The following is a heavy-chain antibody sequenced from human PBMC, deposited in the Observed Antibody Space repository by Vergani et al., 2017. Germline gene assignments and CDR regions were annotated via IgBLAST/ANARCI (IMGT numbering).Heavy chain of an antibody. V-gene: IGHV3-21*01. J-gene: IGHJ6*02. CDR2: ISGNNDDV. D-gene: IGHD3-10*02. CDR3: ARDIPPRFGESYGMDV. Sequence: EVQMVESGGGLVKPGGSLRLSCVASGFTFSHYSMNWVRQAPGKGLEWVSSISGNNDDVYYADSVKGRFTISRDNSKNTLYLQMNSLRAEDTAVYYCARDIPPRFGESYGMDVWGQGTTVTVSS. CDR1: GFTFSHYS.